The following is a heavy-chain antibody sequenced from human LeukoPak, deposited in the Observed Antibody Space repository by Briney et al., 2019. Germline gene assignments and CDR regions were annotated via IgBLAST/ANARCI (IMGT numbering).Heavy chain of an antibody. J-gene: IGHJ3*02. CDR3: ARHAASYSGSSTDAFDI. CDR2: IYPGDSDT. Sequence: GESLKISCKGSGYSFTSYWIGWGRQMPGKGLEWMGIIYPGDSDTRYSPSFQGQVTISADKSISTAYLQWSSLKASDTAMYYCARHAASYSGSSTDAFDIWGQGTMVTVSS. CDR1: GYSFTSYW. D-gene: IGHD1-26*01. V-gene: IGHV5-51*01.